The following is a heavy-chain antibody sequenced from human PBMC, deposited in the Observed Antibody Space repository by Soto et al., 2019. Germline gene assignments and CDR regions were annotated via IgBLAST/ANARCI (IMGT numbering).Heavy chain of an antibody. V-gene: IGHV4-34*01. CDR1: GGSFSGYY. CDR3: ARVRAYLSQRQTTYYYDSSGSSDY. CDR2: INHSGST. J-gene: IGHJ4*02. D-gene: IGHD3-22*01. Sequence: SETLSLTCAVYGGSFSGYYWSWIRQPPGKGLEWIGEINHSGSTNYNPSLKSRVTISVDTSKNQFSLKLGSVTAADTAVYYCARVRAYLSQRQTTYYYDSSGSSDYWRQGTLVTVSS.